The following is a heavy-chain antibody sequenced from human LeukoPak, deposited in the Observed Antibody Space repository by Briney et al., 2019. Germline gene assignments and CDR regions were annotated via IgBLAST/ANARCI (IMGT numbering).Heavy chain of an antibody. D-gene: IGHD3-10*01. CDR1: GYTFTSYG. CDR3: ARDRALKVRGVISGVNDY. V-gene: IGHV1-18*01. CDR2: ISAYNGNT. J-gene: IGHJ4*02. Sequence: ASVKVSCKASGYTFTSYGISWVRHAPGQGLEWMGGISAYNGNTNYAQKLQGRVTMTTDTSTSTAYMELRSLRSDDTAVYYCARDRALKVRGVISGVNDYWGQGSLVTVSS.